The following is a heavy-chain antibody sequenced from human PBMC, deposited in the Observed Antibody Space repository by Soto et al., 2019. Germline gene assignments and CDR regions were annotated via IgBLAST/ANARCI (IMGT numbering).Heavy chain of an antibody. V-gene: IGHV4-59*01. D-gene: IGHD3-9*01. Sequence: SETLSLTCTVSGGSISSYYWSWIRQPPGKGLEWIGYIYYSGSTNYNPSLKSRVTISVDTSKNQFSLKLSSVTAADTAVYYCARSTSSGYIFEYWGQGPLVTVSS. J-gene: IGHJ4*02. CDR3: ARSTSSGYIFEY. CDR2: IYYSGST. CDR1: GGSISSYY.